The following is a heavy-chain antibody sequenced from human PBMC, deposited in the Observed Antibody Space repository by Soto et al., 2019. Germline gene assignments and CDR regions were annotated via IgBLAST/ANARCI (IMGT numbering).Heavy chain of an antibody. J-gene: IGHJ6*02. Sequence: SQTLSLTCAISGDSVSSNSAAWNWIRQSPSRGLEWLGRTYYRSKWYNDYAVSVKSRITINPDTSKNQFSLQLNSVTPEDTAVYYCARVGGYCSSTSCHRGYYYYGMDVWGQGTTVTVYS. CDR3: ARVGGYCSSTSCHRGYYYYGMDV. CDR1: GDSVSSNSAA. CDR2: TYYRSKWYN. D-gene: IGHD2-2*01. V-gene: IGHV6-1*01.